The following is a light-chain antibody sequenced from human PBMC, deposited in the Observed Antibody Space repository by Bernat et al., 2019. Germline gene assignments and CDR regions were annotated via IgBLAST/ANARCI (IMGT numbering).Light chain of an antibody. CDR2: RNK. V-gene: IGLV1-47*01. CDR3: AGWATGLGGRVV. Sequence: QSVLTQPPSPSGTPGQRVTISCSGSSSNIGHNHVYWYQQLPGTAPKLLIYRNKQRPSGVPYRFSGSKSATSASLAISGLRSEDEANYYCAGWATGLGGRVVFGGGTRLSVL. CDR1: SSNIGHNH. J-gene: IGLJ2*01.